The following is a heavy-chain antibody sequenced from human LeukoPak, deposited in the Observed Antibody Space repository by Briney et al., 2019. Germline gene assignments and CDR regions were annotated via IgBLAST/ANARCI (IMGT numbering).Heavy chain of an antibody. J-gene: IGHJ4*02. Sequence: GGSLRLSCVASGFVFSSYNMNWVRQAPGKGLEWISYISDSGSTIYYADSVKGRFTISRDNAKNSLYLQMNSLRAEDTAVYYCARGPLYSGSGSYVYWGQGTLVTVSS. CDR3: ARGPLYSGSGSYVY. V-gene: IGHV3-48*01. CDR1: GFVFSSYN. CDR2: ISDSGSTI. D-gene: IGHD3-10*01.